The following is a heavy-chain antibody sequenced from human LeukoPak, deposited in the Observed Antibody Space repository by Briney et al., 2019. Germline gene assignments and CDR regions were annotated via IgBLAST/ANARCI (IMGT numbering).Heavy chain of an antibody. J-gene: IGHJ5*02. Sequence: ASVKVSCKASGFTFTAYDIHWGRQAPGQGLEWMGKINPNSGGTEYTHNFHGRVSTTRDTSISTVYMELARLTSDDTAVYYCAREGGRNLGEYWFDPWGQGTLVTVSS. CDR3: AREGGRNLGEYWFDP. CDR2: INPNSGGT. D-gene: IGHD3-16*01. V-gene: IGHV1-2*02. CDR1: GFTFTAYD.